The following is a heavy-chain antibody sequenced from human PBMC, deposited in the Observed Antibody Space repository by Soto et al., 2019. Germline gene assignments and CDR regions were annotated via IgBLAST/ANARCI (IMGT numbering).Heavy chain of an antibody. Sequence: SETLSLTCTVSGGSISSYYWSWIRQPPGKGLEWIGYIYYSGSTNYNPSLKSRVTISVDTSKNQFYLKLSSVTAADTAVYYCARFGEDGLDYWGQGTLVTVSS. V-gene: IGHV4-59*01. CDR1: GGSISSYY. CDR2: IYYSGST. J-gene: IGHJ4*02. CDR3: ARFGEDGLDY. D-gene: IGHD3-10*01.